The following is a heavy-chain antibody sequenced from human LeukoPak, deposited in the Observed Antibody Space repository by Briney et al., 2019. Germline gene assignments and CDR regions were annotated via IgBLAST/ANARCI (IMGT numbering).Heavy chain of an antibody. V-gene: IGHV3-11*06. D-gene: IGHD3-9*01. CDR3: ARESYFDWYFDL. CDR2: ISSSSSYI. J-gene: IGHJ2*01. CDR1: GFTLSDYY. Sequence: GGSLSLSCAASGFTLSDYYMSWIRQAPGKGLEWVSSISSSSSYIYYADSVKGRFTISRDNAKNSLYLQMNSLRAEDTAVYYCARESYFDWYFDLWGRGTLVTVSS.